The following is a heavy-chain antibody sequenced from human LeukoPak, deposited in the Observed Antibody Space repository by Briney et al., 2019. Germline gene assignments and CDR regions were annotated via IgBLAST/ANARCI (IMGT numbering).Heavy chain of an antibody. J-gene: IGHJ4*02. Sequence: GGSLRLPCAASGFTVSSNLMTWVRQSPGRGLEWLSSNSAGATYYADSVKGRFTISRDHSNNSVSLQMTNLRVEDTAIYYCARGASRISWPGIDYWGQGTLVTVSS. D-gene: IGHD3-3*02. CDR1: GFTVSSNL. CDR2: NSAGAT. V-gene: IGHV3-53*01. CDR3: ARGASRISWPGIDY.